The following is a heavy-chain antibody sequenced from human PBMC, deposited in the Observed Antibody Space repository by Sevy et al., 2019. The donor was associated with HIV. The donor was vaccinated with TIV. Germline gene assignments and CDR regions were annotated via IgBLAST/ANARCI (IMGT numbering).Heavy chain of an antibody. Sequence: ASVKVSCKASGYTFTTYGISWVRQAPGQGLEWMGWISAYNGNTNYAQKLQGRVTMTTDTSTNTAYMELRSLRSDDTAVYYCAREEVATIRYYFDNWGQGTLVTVSS. CDR3: AREEVATIRYYFDN. CDR2: ISAYNGNT. J-gene: IGHJ4*02. D-gene: IGHD5-12*01. CDR1: GYTFTTYG. V-gene: IGHV1-18*01.